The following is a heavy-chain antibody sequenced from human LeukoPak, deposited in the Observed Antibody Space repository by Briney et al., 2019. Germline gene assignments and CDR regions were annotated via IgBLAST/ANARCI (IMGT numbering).Heavy chain of an antibody. V-gene: IGHV3-21*01. J-gene: IGHJ3*02. CDR3: ARDRDSSSWELVTFDI. CDR1: GFTFSSYS. CDR2: ISSSSSYI. Sequence: SGGSLRLSCAASGFTFSSYSMNWVRQAPGKGLEWVSSISSSSSYIYYADSVKGRFTISRDNAKNSLYLQMNSLRAEDTAVYYCARDRDSSSWELVTFDIWGQGTMVTVSS. D-gene: IGHD6-13*01.